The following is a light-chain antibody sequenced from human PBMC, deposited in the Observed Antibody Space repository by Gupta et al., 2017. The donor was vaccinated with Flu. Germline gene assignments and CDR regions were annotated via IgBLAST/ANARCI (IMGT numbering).Light chain of an antibody. J-gene: IGLJ1*01. Sequence: SALAQPPSASATPGQRVTISCSGSSSNIGSNNVNWYQQVPGTAPKLLIYGNSQRPSGVPDRFSGSKSGTSASLAISGLQSEDEADYYCAAWDDSLNGHYVFGTGTKVTAL. CDR3: AAWDDSLNGHYV. V-gene: IGLV1-44*01. CDR1: SSNIGSNN. CDR2: GNS.